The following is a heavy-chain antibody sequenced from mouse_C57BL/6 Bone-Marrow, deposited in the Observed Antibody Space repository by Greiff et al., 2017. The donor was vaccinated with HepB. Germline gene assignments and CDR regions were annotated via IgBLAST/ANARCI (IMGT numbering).Heavy chain of an antibody. CDR1: GYTFTSYG. CDR2: IYPRSGNT. V-gene: IGHV1-81*01. D-gene: IGHD2-3*01. J-gene: IGHJ2*01. Sequence: QVQLQQSGAELARPGASVKLSCKASGYTFTSYGISWVKQRTGQGLEWIGEIYPRSGNTYYNEKFKGKATLTADKSSSTAYMELRSLTSEDSAVYYCARRVKNGYYYYFDYWGQGTTLTVSS. CDR3: ARRVKNGYYYYFDY.